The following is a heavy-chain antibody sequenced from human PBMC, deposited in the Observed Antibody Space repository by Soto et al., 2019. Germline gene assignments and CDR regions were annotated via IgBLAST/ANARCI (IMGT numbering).Heavy chain of an antibody. CDR2: ISINGDNT. V-gene: IGHV3-64*04. J-gene: IGHJ5*02. D-gene: IGHD2-15*01. Sequence: GGSLRLSCSASGFTFSIYAMHWVRQAPGKGLEYVSSISINGDNTHYADSVKGRFTISRDNSKNTLYLQMNSLRAEDTAVYFCAKSPSVVLVPSTLGGNNWFDPWGQGTLVTVSS. CDR3: AKSPSVVLVPSTLGGNNWFDP. CDR1: GFTFSIYA.